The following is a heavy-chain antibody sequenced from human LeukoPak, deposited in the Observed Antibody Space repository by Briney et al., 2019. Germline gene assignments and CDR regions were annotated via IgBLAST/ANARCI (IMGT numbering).Heavy chain of an antibody. D-gene: IGHD3-22*01. Sequence: GGSLRLSCAASGFTFSSYAFSWVRQAPGKGLEWVSGIRASGSDTWYADSVKGRFTISRDNSKNTLYLQMNSLRAEDTAVYYCAAQAPYYYDSSGLLGYFQHWGQGTLVTVSS. CDR2: IRASGSDT. CDR1: GFTFSSYA. V-gene: IGHV3-23*01. J-gene: IGHJ1*01. CDR3: AAQAPYYYDSSGLLGYFQH.